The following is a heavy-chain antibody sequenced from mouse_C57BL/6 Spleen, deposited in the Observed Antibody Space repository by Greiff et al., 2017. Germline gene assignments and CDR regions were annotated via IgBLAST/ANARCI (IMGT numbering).Heavy chain of an antibody. CDR3: ARGASGDYYGKGAMDY. Sequence: QVTLKVSGPGILQSSQTLSLTCSFSGFSLSTSGMGVSWIRQPSGKGLEWLAHIYWDDDKRYNPSLKSRLTISKDTSRKQVFLKITSVDTADTATYYGARGASGDYYGKGAMDYWGQGTSVTVSS. D-gene: IGHD2-1*01. V-gene: IGHV8-12*01. CDR1: GFSLSTSGMG. J-gene: IGHJ4*01. CDR2: IYWDDDK.